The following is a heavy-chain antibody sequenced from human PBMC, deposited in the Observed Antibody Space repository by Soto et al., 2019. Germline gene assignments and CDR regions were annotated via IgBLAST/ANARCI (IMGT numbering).Heavy chain of an antibody. V-gene: IGHV3-33*01. J-gene: IGHJ4*02. D-gene: IGHD4-4*01. CDR2: IWFDGSAR. Sequence: QVQLVESGGGVVQPGRSLRLSCAASGFTFRNSGMHWVRQTPGKGLEWVAVIWFDGSARYYADSVRGRFSISRDNSKNTLYLQMDSLRAEDTAVYCCARGNYYLDFWGQGTLVTVSS. CDR3: ARGNYYLDF. CDR1: GFTFRNSG.